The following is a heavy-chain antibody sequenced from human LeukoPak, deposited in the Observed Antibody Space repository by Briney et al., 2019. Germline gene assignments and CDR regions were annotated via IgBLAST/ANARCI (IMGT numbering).Heavy chain of an antibody. Sequence: ASVKVSCKASGYTFTSCAMHWVRQAPGQRLEWMGWINGGNGNTKYSQKFQGRVTITRDTSASTAYMELSSLRSEDTAVYYCARGLGGRRVYYYYGMDVWGKGTTATVSS. J-gene: IGHJ6*04. D-gene: IGHD3-16*01. V-gene: IGHV1-3*01. CDR1: GYTFTSCA. CDR2: INGGNGNT. CDR3: ARGLGGRRVYYYYGMDV.